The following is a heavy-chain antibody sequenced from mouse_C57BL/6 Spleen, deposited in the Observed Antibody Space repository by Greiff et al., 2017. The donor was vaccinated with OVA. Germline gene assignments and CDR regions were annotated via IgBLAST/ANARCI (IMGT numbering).Heavy chain of an antibody. Sequence: VQVVESGAELARPGASVKLSCKASGYTFTSYGISWVKQRTGQGLEWIGEIYPRSGNTYYNEKFKGKATLTADKSSSTAYMELRSLTSEDSAVYFCAREELGRVFYAMDYWGQGTSVTVSS. CDR3: AREELGRVFYAMDY. CDR1: GYTFTSYG. D-gene: IGHD4-1*01. V-gene: IGHV1-81*01. CDR2: IYPRSGNT. J-gene: IGHJ4*01.